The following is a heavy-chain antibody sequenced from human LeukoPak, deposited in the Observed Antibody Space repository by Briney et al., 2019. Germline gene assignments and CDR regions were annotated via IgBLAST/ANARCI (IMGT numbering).Heavy chain of an antibody. J-gene: IGHJ5*02. V-gene: IGHV4-61*02. Sequence: PSETLSLTCTVSGVSISSGSYYWSWIRQPAGKGLEWIGRIYTSGSTNYNPSLKSRVTISVDTSKNQFSLKLSSVTAADTAVYYCAREEGYGSGSYYNAEYNWFDPWGQGTLVTVSS. D-gene: IGHD3-10*01. CDR3: AREEGYGSGSYYNAEYNWFDP. CDR2: IYTSGST. CDR1: GVSISSGSYY.